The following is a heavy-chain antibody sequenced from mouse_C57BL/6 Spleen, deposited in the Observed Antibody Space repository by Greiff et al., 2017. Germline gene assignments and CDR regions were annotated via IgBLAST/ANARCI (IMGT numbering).Heavy chain of an antibody. V-gene: IGHV1-15*01. Sequence: VQLQQSGAELVRPGASVTLSCKASGYSFTDYEMHWVMQPPVHGLEWIGAINPETGGTAYNQKFKGKAILTVDKSSSTAYMELRSLTSEDSAVYYCTSYYSSSFAYWGQGTLVSVSA. CDR3: TSYYSSSFAY. CDR2: INPETGGT. D-gene: IGHD2-5*01. CDR1: GYSFTDYE. J-gene: IGHJ3*01.